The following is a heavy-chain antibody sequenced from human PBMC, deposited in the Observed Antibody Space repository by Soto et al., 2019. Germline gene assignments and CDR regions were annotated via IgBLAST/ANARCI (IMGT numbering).Heavy chain of an antibody. CDR2: LTGSGDDT. CDR3: VRERKGYFDP. Sequence: EVQVLESGGGLVQSGGSLRLSCVASGFSFSPYDMNWVRQAPGKGLEWVAGLTGSGDDTYYADSVKGRFTISRVNSKNILYLQMNNLRVDDTALYYCVRERKGYFDPWGQGTLVKVSS. V-gene: IGHV3-23*01. CDR1: GFSFSPYD. J-gene: IGHJ5*02. D-gene: IGHD2-2*01.